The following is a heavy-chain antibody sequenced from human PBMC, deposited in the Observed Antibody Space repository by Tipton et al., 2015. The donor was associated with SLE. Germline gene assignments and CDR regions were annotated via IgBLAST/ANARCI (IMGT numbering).Heavy chain of an antibody. Sequence: GLVKPSQSLSVTCAISGDSVSSNSATWNWIRQSPSRGLEWLGRTYYRSKWYNDYAVSVKSRITINPDTSKNQFSLQLNSVTPEDTAVYYCARDRRYDFWSSYSWAFDIWGQGTMVTVSS. D-gene: IGHD3-3*01. CDR3: ARDRRYDFWSSYSWAFDI. CDR2: TYYRSKWYN. V-gene: IGHV6-1*01. CDR1: GDSVSSNSAT. J-gene: IGHJ3*02.